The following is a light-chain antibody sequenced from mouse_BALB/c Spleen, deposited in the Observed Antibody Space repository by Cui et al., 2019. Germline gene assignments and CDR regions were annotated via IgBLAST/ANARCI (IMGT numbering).Light chain of an antibody. V-gene: IGKV1-135*01. Sequence: VLTQIHLPLSVTIGPPASISCKSSQSLLDSDGKTYLYWWVKRPGQSPKRLTYLVSKLDSRVPDRFTGSGSGTDFTLKISRVEAEDLVVYYCWKSTHVPYTFGGGNKLEIK. CDR3: WKSTHVPYT. J-gene: IGKJ2*01. CDR1: QSLLDSDGKTY. CDR2: LVS.